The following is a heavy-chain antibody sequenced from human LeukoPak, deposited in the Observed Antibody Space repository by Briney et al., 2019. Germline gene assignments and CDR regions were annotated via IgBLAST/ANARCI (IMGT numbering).Heavy chain of an antibody. J-gene: IGHJ4*02. CDR1: GFTFSSYS. Sequence: GSLRLSCAASGFTFSSYSMNWVRQAPGKGLEWVSSISSSSSYIYYADSVKGRFTISRDNAKNSLYLQMNSLRAEDTAVYYCARLGNRDGYIGYWGQGTLVTVSS. D-gene: IGHD5-24*01. V-gene: IGHV3-21*01. CDR3: ARLGNRDGYIGY. CDR2: ISSSSSYI.